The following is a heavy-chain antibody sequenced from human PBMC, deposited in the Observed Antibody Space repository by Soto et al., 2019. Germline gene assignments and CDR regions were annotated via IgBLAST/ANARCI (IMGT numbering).Heavy chain of an antibody. D-gene: IGHD1-7*01. Sequence: TVGPLILSYGASCCNFRANCIHLVRQTPGKGLEWVSAIIGSGFSTYYADSVKGRFNISRDNSKNTLYLQMNSLRAEDTAVYYCAKDRLTGTTSEVLYYHPGMDVWGQGTTPTVSS. V-gene: IGHV3-23*01. J-gene: IGHJ6*02. CDR3: AKDRLTGTTSEVLYYHPGMDV. CDR1: CCNFRANC. CDR2: IIGSGFST.